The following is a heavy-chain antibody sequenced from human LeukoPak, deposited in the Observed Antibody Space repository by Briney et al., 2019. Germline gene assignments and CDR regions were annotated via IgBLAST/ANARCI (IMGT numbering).Heavy chain of an antibody. Sequence: GGSLRLSCTASGFTFGDYAMGCFREAPGTVGELGGFIRSKTYGGTTECAASVKGRFTISRDDSKSIAYLQMNSLKTEDTAVYYCTSSTYSGYGEYWGQGTLVTVSS. V-gene: IGHV3-49*03. J-gene: IGHJ4*02. CDR2: IRSKTYGGTT. CDR1: GFTFGDYA. CDR3: TSSTYSGYGEY. D-gene: IGHD5-12*01.